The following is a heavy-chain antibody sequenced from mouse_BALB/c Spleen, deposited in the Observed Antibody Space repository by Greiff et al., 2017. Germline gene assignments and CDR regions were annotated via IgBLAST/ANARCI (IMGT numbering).Heavy chain of an antibody. Sequence: EVMLVESGGGLVQPGGSRKLSCAASGFTFSSFGMHWVRQAPEKGLEWVAYISSGSSTIYYADTVKGRFTISRDNPKNTLFLQMTSLRSEDTAMYYCAREGYGYFDYWGQGTTLTVSS. D-gene: IGHD3-1*01. CDR2: ISSGSSTI. CDR1: GFTFSSFG. J-gene: IGHJ2*01. CDR3: AREGYGYFDY. V-gene: IGHV5-17*02.